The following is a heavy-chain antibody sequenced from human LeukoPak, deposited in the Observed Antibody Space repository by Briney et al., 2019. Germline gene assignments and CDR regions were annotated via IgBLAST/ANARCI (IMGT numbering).Heavy chain of an antibody. CDR2: FSGGGGNP. Sequence: GGSLRLSCAASGFTFSSYAMSLVRQAPGKGLEWVSGFSGGGGNPDYADSVKGRFTISRDNSKNTLYLQMNSLRAEDTAIYYCAKGKVVPATIYDYWGQGTLVTVSS. V-gene: IGHV3-23*01. J-gene: IGHJ4*02. CDR3: AKGKVVPATIYDY. D-gene: IGHD2-2*02. CDR1: GFTFSSYA.